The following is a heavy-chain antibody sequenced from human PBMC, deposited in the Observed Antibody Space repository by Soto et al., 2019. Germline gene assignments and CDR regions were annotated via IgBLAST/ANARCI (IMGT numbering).Heavy chain of an antibody. D-gene: IGHD3-22*01. V-gene: IGHV3-9*01. CDR1: GGTLGEYA. CDR3: AASRGFDSSGYSGYYYGMAV. Sequence: ARRLWWAASGGTLGEYAMHGGRQLPGRGLEWVSGITWNSDDIGYPDSVKGRFSISRDNAKKYLYLQMNSLRPDETALYYCAASRGFDSSGYSGYYYGMAVWGHGTTVTVSS. CDR2: ITWNSDDI. J-gene: IGHJ6*02.